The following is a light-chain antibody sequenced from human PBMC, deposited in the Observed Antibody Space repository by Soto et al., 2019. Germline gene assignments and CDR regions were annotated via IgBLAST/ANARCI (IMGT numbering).Light chain of an antibody. J-gene: IGKJ4*01. CDR2: GAS. V-gene: IGKV1-12*01. Sequence: DIQMTQSPSSVSASVGDRVTITCRAGQGISTWLAWYQQKPGKAPSLLIFGASNLHSGIPSRFSGSGSGTDFTLTISSLQPEDFATYFCQQSNSFPITFGGGTKVDIK. CDR3: QQSNSFPIT. CDR1: QGISTW.